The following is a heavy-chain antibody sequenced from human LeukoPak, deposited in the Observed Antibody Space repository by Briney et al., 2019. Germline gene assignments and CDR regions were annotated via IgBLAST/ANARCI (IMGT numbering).Heavy chain of an antibody. CDR3: WKGGRWVGATVWSDI. Sequence: GGSLRLSCSASGFTFSSYAMHWVRQAPGKGLEYVSAISSNGGSTYYADSVKGRFTISGDNSKNTLYLQMSSLRAEDTAGYYCWKGGRWVGATVWSDIWGQGTMVTVSS. V-gene: IGHV3-64D*09. CDR2: ISSNGGST. J-gene: IGHJ3*02. D-gene: IGHD1-26*01. CDR1: GFTFSSYA.